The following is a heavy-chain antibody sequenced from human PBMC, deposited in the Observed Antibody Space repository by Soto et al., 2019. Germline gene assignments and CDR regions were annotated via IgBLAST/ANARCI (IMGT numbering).Heavy chain of an antibody. CDR3: ANAPYPLRPDFGSYYFDY. D-gene: IGHD3-3*01. Sequence: GGSLRLSCAASGFTFSSYAMSWVRQAPGKGLEWVSAISGSGGSTYYADSVKGRFTISRDNSKNTLYLQMNSLRAEDTVVYDCANAPYPLRPDFGSYYFDYWGQGTLVTVSS. CDR1: GFTFSSYA. J-gene: IGHJ4*02. CDR2: ISGSGGST. V-gene: IGHV3-23*01.